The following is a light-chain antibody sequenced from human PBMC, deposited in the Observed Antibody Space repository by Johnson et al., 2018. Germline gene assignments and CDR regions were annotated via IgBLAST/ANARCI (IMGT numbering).Light chain of an antibody. CDR2: ENN. CDR3: GTWDSSLSAGNV. J-gene: IGLJ1*01. CDR1: SSNIGNNY. Sequence: QSVLTQPPSVSAAPGQKVTISCSGSSSNIGNNYVSWYQQLPGTAPKLLIYENNKRPSAIPDRFSGSKSGTSATLGITGLQTGDEADYYFGTWDSSLSAGNVFGTGTKGTVL. V-gene: IGLV1-51*02.